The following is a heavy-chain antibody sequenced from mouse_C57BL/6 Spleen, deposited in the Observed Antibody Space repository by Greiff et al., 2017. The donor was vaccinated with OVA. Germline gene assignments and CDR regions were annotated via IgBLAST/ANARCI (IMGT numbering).Heavy chain of an antibody. CDR3: ARDQGFSFDY. Sequence: DVMLVESGGGLVKPGGSLKLSCAASGFTFSSYAMSWVRQTPEKRLEWVATISDGGSYTYYPDNVKGRFTISRDNAKNNLYLQMSHLKSEDTAMYYCARDQGFSFDYWGQGTTLTVSS. J-gene: IGHJ2*01. V-gene: IGHV5-4*01. CDR1: GFTFSSYA. D-gene: IGHD3-2*02. CDR2: ISDGGSYT.